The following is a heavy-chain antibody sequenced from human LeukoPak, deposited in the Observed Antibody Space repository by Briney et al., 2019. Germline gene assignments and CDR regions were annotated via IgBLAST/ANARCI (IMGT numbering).Heavy chain of an antibody. CDR1: GGSIRSYY. Sequence: PSETLSLTCTVSGGSIRSYYWSWIRQPPGKGLEWMGHIFYSGSTDSNPSLKSRVTISVDTSKNQFSLKLSSVTAADTAVYYCARTYCSGGSCHFDHWGQGTLVTVSS. V-gene: IGHV4-59*08. CDR3: ARTYCSGGSCHFDH. D-gene: IGHD2-15*01. CDR2: IFYSGST. J-gene: IGHJ4*02.